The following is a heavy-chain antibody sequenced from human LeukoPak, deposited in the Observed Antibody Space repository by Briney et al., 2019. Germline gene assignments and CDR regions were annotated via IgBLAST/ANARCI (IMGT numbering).Heavy chain of an antibody. CDR1: GFTLSDHS. Sequence: PGGSLRLSCAASGFTLSDHSMDWVRQAPGKGLEWVGRTRNKVNSYTTEYAASVKGRFTISRGDLKSSLYLQMNSLKTEDTAVYYCTRVADYWGQGTLVTVSS. CDR2: TRNKVNSYTT. J-gene: IGHJ4*02. CDR3: TRVADY. V-gene: IGHV3-72*01.